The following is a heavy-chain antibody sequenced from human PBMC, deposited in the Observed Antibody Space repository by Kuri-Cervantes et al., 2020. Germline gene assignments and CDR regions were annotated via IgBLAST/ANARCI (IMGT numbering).Heavy chain of an antibody. J-gene: IGHJ4*02. CDR1: GFTFSSYG. CDR2: ISYDGSNK. Sequence: GESLKISCAASGFTFSSYGMHWVRQAPGKGLEWVAVISYDGSNKYYADSVKGRFAISRDNSKNTLYLQMNSLRAEDTAVYYCAKGEQWLVYWGQGTLVTVSS. V-gene: IGHV3-30*18. CDR3: AKGEQWLVY. D-gene: IGHD6-19*01.